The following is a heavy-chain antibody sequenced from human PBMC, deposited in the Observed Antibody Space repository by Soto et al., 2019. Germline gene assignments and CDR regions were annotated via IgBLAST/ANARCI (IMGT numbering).Heavy chain of an antibody. CDR2: IYYSGST. CDR1: GGSISSSSYY. CDR3: ARQGGYYYSNYYGMDV. Sequence: PSETLSLTCTVSGGSISSSSYYWGWIRQPPGKGLEWIGSIYYSGSTYYNPSLKSRVTISVDTSKNQFSLKLSSVTAADTAVYYCARQGGYYYSNYYGMDVWGQGTTVT. J-gene: IGHJ6*02. V-gene: IGHV4-39*01. D-gene: IGHD3-22*01.